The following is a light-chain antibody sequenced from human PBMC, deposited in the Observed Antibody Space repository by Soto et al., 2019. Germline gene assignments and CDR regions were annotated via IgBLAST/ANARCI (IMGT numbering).Light chain of an antibody. J-gene: IGKJ5*01. CDR3: DENPSI. V-gene: IGKV3-20*01. CDR1: LSRCDGC. Sequence: PGPLSLSASARDRLSCRANLSRCDGCLAWYQQKPRQPLTLLVYNASTGATGMPDRISGRGSGTDFTSSIRSQDLEDYAVHHSDENPSIFGQGTRLEIK. CDR2: NAS.